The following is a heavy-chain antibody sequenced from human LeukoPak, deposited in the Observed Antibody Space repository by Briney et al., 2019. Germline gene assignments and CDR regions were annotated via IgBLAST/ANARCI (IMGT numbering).Heavy chain of an antibody. Sequence: GGSLRLSCAASGFTFSSYSMNWVRQAPGKGLEWVSCISSSSSTIYYADSVKGRFTISRDNAKNSLYLQMNSLRAEDTAVYYCARDLRIEIAVAGHFDYWGQGTLVTVSS. CDR1: GFTFSSYS. D-gene: IGHD6-19*01. CDR3: ARDLRIEIAVAGHFDY. V-gene: IGHV3-48*01. J-gene: IGHJ4*02. CDR2: ISSSSSTI.